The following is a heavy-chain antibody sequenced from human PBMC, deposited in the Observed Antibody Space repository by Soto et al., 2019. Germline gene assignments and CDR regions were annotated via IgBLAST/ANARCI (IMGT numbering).Heavy chain of an antibody. V-gene: IGHV4-61*01. Sequence: QVQLQESGPGLVKPSGTLSPICIVSVDSVTFGHHYWSWIRQPPGKGLEWIGHIFFTGATNYSPSLKSRLTMSTGSSKSQFSRKLTSVTAADSAIYYCVRARSDRAGSSLGRRLAGWGQGTTVTVSS. CDR1: VDSVTFGHHY. CDR3: VRARSDRAGSSLGRRLAG. J-gene: IGHJ6*02. D-gene: IGHD3-10*01. CDR2: IFFTGAT.